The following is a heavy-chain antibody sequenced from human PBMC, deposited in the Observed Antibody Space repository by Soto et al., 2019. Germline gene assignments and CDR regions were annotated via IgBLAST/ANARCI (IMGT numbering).Heavy chain of an antibody. CDR2: IIPILGIA. CDR1: GGTFSNYA. D-gene: IGHD1-26*01. V-gene: IGHV1-69*04. Sequence: GASVKVSCKASGGTFSNYAINWVRQAPGQGLEWMGRIIPILGIANYAQKFQGRVTITADTSTSTAYMELRSLRSDDTAVYYCARDRGWVSWSSKDAFDIWGQGTMVTVSS. J-gene: IGHJ3*02. CDR3: ARDRGWVSWSSKDAFDI.